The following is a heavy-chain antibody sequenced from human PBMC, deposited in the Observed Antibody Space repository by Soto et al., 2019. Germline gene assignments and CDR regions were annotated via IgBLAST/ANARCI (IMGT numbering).Heavy chain of an antibody. CDR1: GFTFDDYA. V-gene: IGHV3-9*01. Sequence: EVQLVESGGGLVQPGRSLRLSCAASGFTFDDYAMHWVRQAPGKGPEWVSGISWNSGSIGYADSVKGRFTISRDNAKNSLYLQMNSLRAEDTALYYCAKVPYCSSTSCDDYFDYWGQGTLVTVSS. CDR3: AKVPYCSSTSCDDYFDY. CDR2: ISWNSGSI. J-gene: IGHJ4*02. D-gene: IGHD2-2*01.